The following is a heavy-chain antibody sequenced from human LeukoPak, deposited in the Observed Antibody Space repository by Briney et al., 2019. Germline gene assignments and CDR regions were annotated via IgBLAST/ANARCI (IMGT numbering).Heavy chain of an antibody. D-gene: IGHD1-26*01. CDR2: IYYSGST. Sequence: SSETLSLTCTVSGGSISSYYWSWIRQPPGKGLEWIGYIYYSGSTNYNPSLKSRVTISVDTSKSQFSLKLSSVTASDTAVYYCASPRRECQLGYRCGSYDYWGQGTLVTVSS. CDR3: ASPRRECQLGYRCGSYDY. V-gene: IGHV4-59*08. CDR1: GGSISSYY. J-gene: IGHJ4*02.